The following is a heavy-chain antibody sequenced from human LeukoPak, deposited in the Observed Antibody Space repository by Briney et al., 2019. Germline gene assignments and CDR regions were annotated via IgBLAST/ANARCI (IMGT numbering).Heavy chain of an antibody. CDR3: AASPVAGKLDS. CDR1: GGTFSSYS. Sequence: SVKVSCKASGGTFSSYSFNWVRQAPGQGLEWMGRIIPIFGTTNYAQKFQGRVTITADKSTGTAYVEVSSLGSDDTAVFYCAASPVAGKLDSWGQGTLVTVSS. V-gene: IGHV1-69*06. D-gene: IGHD6-19*01. CDR2: IIPIFGTT. J-gene: IGHJ4*02.